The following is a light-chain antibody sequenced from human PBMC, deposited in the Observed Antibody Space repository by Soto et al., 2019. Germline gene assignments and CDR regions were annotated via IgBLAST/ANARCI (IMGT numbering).Light chain of an antibody. CDR1: QSVGSN. CDR2: DAS. J-gene: IGKJ1*01. CDR3: QQSNNWPKT. Sequence: EIVMTQPPDTLSVSPGETATLSCRASQSVGSNLAWYQQKPGQAPRLLISDASTRAAGLPARFSGSGSGTEFTLTISSLQSEDFAVYYCQQSNNWPKTFGQGTKV. V-gene: IGKV3-15*01.